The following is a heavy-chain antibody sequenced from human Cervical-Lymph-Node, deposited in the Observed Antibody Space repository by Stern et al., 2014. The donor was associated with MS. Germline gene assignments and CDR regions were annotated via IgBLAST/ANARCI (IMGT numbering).Heavy chain of an antibody. CDR1: GDSITNTNW. Sequence: QVQLQESGPGLVKPSGTLSLTCTVSGDSITNTNWWTWVRQPPGKGLEWIGEIYHSGVSNYNPSLKSRVTISVDKSKNQFSLKMTSLTAADTAVYYGARGDNSPNYYYGMDVWGQGTTVTVSS. D-gene: IGHD2/OR15-2a*01. J-gene: IGHJ6*02. V-gene: IGHV4-4*02. CDR3: ARGDNSPNYYYGMDV. CDR2: IYHSGVS.